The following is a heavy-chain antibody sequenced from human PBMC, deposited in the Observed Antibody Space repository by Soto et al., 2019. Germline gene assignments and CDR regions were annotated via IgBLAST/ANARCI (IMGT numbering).Heavy chain of an antibody. D-gene: IGHD2-2*01. V-gene: IGHV3-23*01. J-gene: IGHJ5*02. CDR3: ATGPAVIVVVPAATNWFDP. CDR2: ISGSGGST. Sequence: EVQLLESGGGLVQPGGSLRLSCAASGFTFSSYAMSWVRQAPGKGLEWVSAISGSGGSTYYADYVKGRFTISRDNSKNTLYLQMNSRGAEDTAVFYCATGPAVIVVVPAATNWFDPWGQGTLVTVSS. CDR1: GFTFSSYA.